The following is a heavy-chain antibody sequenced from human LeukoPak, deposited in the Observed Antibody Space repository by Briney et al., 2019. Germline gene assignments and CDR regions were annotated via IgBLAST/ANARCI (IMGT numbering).Heavy chain of an antibody. CDR1: GFTFSSFA. V-gene: IGHV3-30-3*01. CDR2: LSYDGSNK. CDR3: ARSVAFYYFDY. D-gene: IGHD2/OR15-2a*01. Sequence: PGGSLRLSCAASGFTFSSFAMHWVRQAPGKGLEWVSVLSYDGSNKYYADSVKGRFTISRDNSKNTLYLQMNSLRAEDTAVYYCARSVAFYYFDYWGQGTLATVSS. J-gene: IGHJ4*02.